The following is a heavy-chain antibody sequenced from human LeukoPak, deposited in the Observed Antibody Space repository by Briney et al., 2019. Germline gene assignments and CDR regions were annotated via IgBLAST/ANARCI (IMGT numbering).Heavy chain of an antibody. J-gene: IGHJ4*02. D-gene: IGHD5-18*01. CDR2: IYWDDDK. CDR1: GFSLSTSGVG. Sequence: SGPTLVNPTQTLTLTCTFSGFSLSTSGVGVGWIRQPPGKALEWLALIYWDDDKRYSPSLKNRLTITKDTSKNQVVLTMTNMDPVDTATYYCAHSPPDNYGPALDYWGQGTLVTVSS. V-gene: IGHV2-5*02. CDR3: AHSPPDNYGPALDY.